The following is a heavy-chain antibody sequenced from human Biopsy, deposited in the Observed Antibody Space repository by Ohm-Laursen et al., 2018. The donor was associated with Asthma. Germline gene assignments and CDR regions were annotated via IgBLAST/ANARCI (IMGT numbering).Heavy chain of an antibody. J-gene: IGHJ6*02. V-gene: IGHV3-30*04. CDR2: ISYDGRNT. CDR1: GFTFDNYT. D-gene: IGHD2-21*02. Sequence: SLRLSCAASGFTFDNYTMHWVRQAPGKGLEWVTIISYDGRNTYYADPVEGRFTISRDNSKNTLFLQMSSLRPEDTAVYYCARGGLHYYEYYGMDVWGQGTTVTASS. CDR3: ARGGLHYYEYYGMDV.